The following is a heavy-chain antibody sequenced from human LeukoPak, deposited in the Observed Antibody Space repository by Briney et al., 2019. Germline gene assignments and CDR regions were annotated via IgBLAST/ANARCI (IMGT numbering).Heavy chain of an antibody. D-gene: IGHD3-22*01. J-gene: IGHJ4*02. Sequence: SETLSLTCAVYGGSFSGYYWSWIRQPPGKGLEWIGEINHSGSTNYNPSLKSRVTISVDTSKNQFSLKLSSVTAADTAVYYCARDKGPYDSSGYGPFGYWGQGPLVSVSS. CDR3: ARDKGPYDSSGYGPFGY. V-gene: IGHV4-34*01. CDR1: GGSFSGYY. CDR2: INHSGST.